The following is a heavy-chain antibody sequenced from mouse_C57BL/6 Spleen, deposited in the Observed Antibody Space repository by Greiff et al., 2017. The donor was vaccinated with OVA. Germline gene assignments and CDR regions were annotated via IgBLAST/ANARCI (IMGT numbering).Heavy chain of an antibody. CDR3: ARRDYDESWFAY. CDR1: GYTFTSYW. J-gene: IGHJ3*01. D-gene: IGHD2-4*01. CDR2: IFPNSGST. Sequence: VQLQQPGAELVKPGASVKLSCKASGYTFTSYWMHWVKQRPGQGLEWIGMIFPNSGSTNYNEKFKSKATLTVDKSSSTAYMQLSSLTSEDSAIYYCARRDYDESWFAYWGQGTLVTVSA. V-gene: IGHV1-64*01.